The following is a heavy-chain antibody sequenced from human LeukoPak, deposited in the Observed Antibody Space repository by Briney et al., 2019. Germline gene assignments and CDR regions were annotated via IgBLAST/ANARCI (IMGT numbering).Heavy chain of an antibody. Sequence: PSRTLSLTCTVSGGSISSGSYYWSWIRQPAGKGLEWIGRIYTSGSTNYNPSLKSRVTISVDTSKNQFSLKLSSVTAADTAVYYCARGIRRIAAAGSWFDPWGQGTLVTVSS. CDR2: IYTSGST. J-gene: IGHJ5*02. D-gene: IGHD6-13*01. V-gene: IGHV4-61*02. CDR3: ARGIRRIAAAGSWFDP. CDR1: GGSISSGSYY.